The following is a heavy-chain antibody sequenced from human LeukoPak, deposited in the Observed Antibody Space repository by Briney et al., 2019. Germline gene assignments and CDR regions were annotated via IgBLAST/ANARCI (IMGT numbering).Heavy chain of an antibody. CDR1: GFTFSSYG. Sequence: GGSLRLSCAASGFTFSSYGIHWVRQAPGKGLEWVAFIRYDGSNKYYTDSVKGRFTISRDDSKNTLYLQMKNLRAEDTAVYYCAKDGAWLRFDDWGQGILVTVSS. CDR2: IRYDGSNK. D-gene: IGHD5-12*01. CDR3: AKDGAWLRFDD. J-gene: IGHJ4*02. V-gene: IGHV3-30*02.